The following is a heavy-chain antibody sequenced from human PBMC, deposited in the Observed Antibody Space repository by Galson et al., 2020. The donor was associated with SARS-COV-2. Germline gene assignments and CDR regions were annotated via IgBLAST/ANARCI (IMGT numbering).Heavy chain of an antibody. CDR2: IDPSDSYT. J-gene: IGHJ4*02. V-gene: IGHV5-10-1*01. CDR3: ARYPLSIAARQDFDY. CDR1: GYSFTSYW. Sequence: HGESLKISCKGSGYSFTSYWISWVRQMPGKGLEWMGRIDPSDSYTNYSPSFQGHVTISADKSISTAYLQWSSLKASDTAMYYCARYPLSIAARQDFDYWGQGTLVTVSS. D-gene: IGHD6-6*01.